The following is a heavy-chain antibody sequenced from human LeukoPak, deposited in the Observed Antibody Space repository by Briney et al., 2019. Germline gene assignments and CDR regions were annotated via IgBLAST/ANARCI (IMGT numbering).Heavy chain of an antibody. CDR3: ARTTEGGYTYGYFYYYYMDV. Sequence: SETLSLTCTVSGGSISSSSYYWGWLRQPPGKGLEWIGSIYYSGSTYYNPSLKSRVTISVDTSKNQFSLKLTSVTAADTAVYYCARTTEGGYTYGYFYYYYMDVWGKGTTVTISS. CDR1: GGSISSSSYY. V-gene: IGHV4-39*07. J-gene: IGHJ6*03. CDR2: IYYSGST. D-gene: IGHD5-18*01.